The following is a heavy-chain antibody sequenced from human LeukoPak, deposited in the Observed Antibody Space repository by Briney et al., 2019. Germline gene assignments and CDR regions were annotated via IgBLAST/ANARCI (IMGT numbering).Heavy chain of an antibody. CDR1: GGSFSGYN. D-gene: IGHD5-12*01. Sequence: SETLSLTCAVYGGSFSGYNWSWIRQPPGKGLEWIGEINHSGSTNYNPSLKSRVTISVDTSKNQFSLKLSSVTAADTAVYYCARGVWLRMGYYYGMDVWGQGTTVTVSS. CDR3: ARGVWLRMGYYYGMDV. CDR2: INHSGST. J-gene: IGHJ6*02. V-gene: IGHV4-34*01.